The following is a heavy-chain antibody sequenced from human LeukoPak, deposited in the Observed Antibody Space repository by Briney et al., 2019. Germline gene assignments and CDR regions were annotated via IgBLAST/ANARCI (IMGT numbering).Heavy chain of an antibody. CDR3: AREGAMVRGVMGFDP. J-gene: IGHJ5*02. CDR2: IYYSGST. Sequence: SETLSLTCAVYGGSFSGYNWSWIRQPPGKGLEWIGYIYYSGSTNYNPSLKSRVTISVDTSKNQFSLKLSSVTAADTAVYYCAREGAMVRGVMGFDPWGQGTLVTVSS. D-gene: IGHD3-10*01. CDR1: GGSFSGYN. V-gene: IGHV4-59*01.